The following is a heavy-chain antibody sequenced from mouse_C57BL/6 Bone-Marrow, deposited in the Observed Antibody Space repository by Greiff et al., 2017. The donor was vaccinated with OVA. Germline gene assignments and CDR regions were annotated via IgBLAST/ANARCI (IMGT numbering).Heavy chain of an antibody. J-gene: IGHJ1*03. V-gene: IGHV1-72*01. D-gene: IGHD4-1*01. CDR2: IDPNSGGT. Sequence: VQLQQSGPELVKPGASVKLSCKASGYTFTSYWMHWVKQRPGRGLEWIGRIDPNSGGTKYNEKFKSKATLTVDKPSSTAYMQLSSLTSEDSAVYYCAKRELGRGWYFDVWGTGTTVTVSS. CDR3: AKRELGRGWYFDV. CDR1: GYTFTSYW.